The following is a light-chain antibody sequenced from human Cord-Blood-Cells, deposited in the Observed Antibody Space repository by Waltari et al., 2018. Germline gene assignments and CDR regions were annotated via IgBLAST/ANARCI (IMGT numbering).Light chain of an antibody. CDR3: CSYAGSSTYV. J-gene: IGLJ1*01. CDR1: SSDVGSYNL. CDR2: EGS. Sequence: QSALTQPASVSGSPGQSITISCTGTSSDVGSYNLVSGYQQHPGKAPKLMIDEGSKRPSGVSNRFSGSKSGNTASLTISGLQAEDEADYYCCSYAGSSTYVFGTGTKVTVL. V-gene: IGLV2-23*01.